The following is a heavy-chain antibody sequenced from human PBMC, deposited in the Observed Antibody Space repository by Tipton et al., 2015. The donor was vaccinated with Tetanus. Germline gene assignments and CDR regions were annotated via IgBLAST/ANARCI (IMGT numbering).Heavy chain of an antibody. J-gene: IGHJ3*02. CDR2: VYRSGVT. V-gene: IGHV4-39*07. CDR1: VGSLSRGTYY. CDR3: ARVLRYSTSGGWDDAFDI. D-gene: IGHD2-8*02. Sequence: TLSLTCTASVGSLSRGTYYWAWIRQPPGKGLEWIGRVYRSGVTTYNPSLKSRVTMSMDASRNQFSLTLTSATLADTAVYYCARVLRYSTSGGWDDAFDIWGQGTLVTVSS.